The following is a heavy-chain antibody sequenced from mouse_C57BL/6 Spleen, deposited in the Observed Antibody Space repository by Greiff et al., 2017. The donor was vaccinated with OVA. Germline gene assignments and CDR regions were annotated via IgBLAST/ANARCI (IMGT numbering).Heavy chain of an antibody. CDR2: INPNNGGT. Sequence: EVQLQQSGPELVEPGASVKISCKASGYTFTDYYMNWVKQSHGKSLEWIGDINPNNGGTSYNQKFKGKATLTVDKSSSTAYMELRSLTSADSAVYYCARQEFIYYYGSTHEGFAYWGQGTLVTVSA. V-gene: IGHV1-26*01. CDR3: ARQEFIYYYGSTHEGFAY. D-gene: IGHD1-1*01. CDR1: GYTFTDYY. J-gene: IGHJ3*01.